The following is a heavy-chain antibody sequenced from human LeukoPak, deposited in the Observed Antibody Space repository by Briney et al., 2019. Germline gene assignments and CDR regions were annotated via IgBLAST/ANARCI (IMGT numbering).Heavy chain of an antibody. V-gene: IGHV4-59*12. J-gene: IGHJ4*02. CDR2: IYYSGST. Sequence: PSETLSLTCTVSGGSISSYYWSWIRQPPGKGLEWIGYIYYSGSTNYNPSLKSRVTISVDTSKNQFSLKLSSVTAADTAVYYCARERMTTVNSGGFLWGQGTLVTVSS. CDR1: GGSISSYY. CDR3: ARERMTTVNSGGFL. D-gene: IGHD4-17*01.